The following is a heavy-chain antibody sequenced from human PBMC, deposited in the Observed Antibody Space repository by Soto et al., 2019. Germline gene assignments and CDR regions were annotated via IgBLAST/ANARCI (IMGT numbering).Heavy chain of an antibody. CDR2: ISFTGNT. D-gene: IGHD6-25*01. CDR3: AGQTFTIAAASYGRSNWFDP. CDR1: GGSITSSSHF. Sequence: SETLSLTCSASGGSITSSSHFWGWVRQPPGKGLEWIGTISFTGNTYYTPSLKSRLTMAIDTSKNEFPLRLNSVTAADTAVYYCAGQTFTIAAASYGRSNWFDPWGPGTLVTVSS. J-gene: IGHJ5*02. V-gene: IGHV4-39*01.